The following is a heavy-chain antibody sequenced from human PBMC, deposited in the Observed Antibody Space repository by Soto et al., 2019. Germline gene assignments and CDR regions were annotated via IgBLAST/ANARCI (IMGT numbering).Heavy chain of an antibody. CDR3: ARCSTDSYALDS. CDR2: ISPYNGRT. V-gene: IGHV1-18*01. J-gene: IGHJ6*02. CDR1: CYSFTSYG. D-gene: IGHD2-2*01. Sequence: SVEASFKGSCYSFTSYGIGWVRQAPGKGPEWMGWISPYNGRTNYAKNVKGRVVISTDISTNRVYLYLRNLRSDDTAMSYCARCSTDSYALDSWGQGSRVTVYS.